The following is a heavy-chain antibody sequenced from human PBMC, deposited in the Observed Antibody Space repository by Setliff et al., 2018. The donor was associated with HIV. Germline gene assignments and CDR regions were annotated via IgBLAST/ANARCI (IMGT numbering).Heavy chain of an antibody. CDR1: GYTFTDYY. Sequence: GASVKVSCKASGYTFTDYYMHWVQQAPGKGLEWMGRVDPEDGETIYAEKFQGRVTITADTSTDTAYMELSSLRSEDTAVYYCARPLVVPAAMSEGVAFDIWGQGTMVTVSS. D-gene: IGHD2-2*01. V-gene: IGHV1-69-2*01. CDR3: ARPLVVPAAMSEGVAFDI. J-gene: IGHJ3*02. CDR2: VDPEDGET.